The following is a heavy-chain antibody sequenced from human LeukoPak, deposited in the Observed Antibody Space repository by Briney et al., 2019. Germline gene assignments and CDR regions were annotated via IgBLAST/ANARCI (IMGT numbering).Heavy chain of an antibody. J-gene: IGHJ4*02. V-gene: IGHV3-64D*06. Sequence: GSLGLSCSASGFTFSSYAMHWVREAPGKGLEYVSAISSNGGSTYYADSVKGRFTISRDNSKNTLYLQMNSLRAEDTAVYYCVKISFLAAAGNYWVQGTLATVSS. CDR3: VKISFLAAAGNY. CDR1: GFTFSSYA. D-gene: IGHD6-13*01. CDR2: ISSNGGST.